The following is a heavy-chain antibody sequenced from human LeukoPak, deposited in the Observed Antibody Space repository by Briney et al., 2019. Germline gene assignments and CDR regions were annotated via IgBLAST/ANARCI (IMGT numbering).Heavy chain of an antibody. Sequence: GESLKTSCKGSGYSFTSYWIGWVRQMPGKGLEWMGIIYPGDSGTRYSPSFQGQVTISADKSISTAYLQWSSLKASDTAMYYCARRTYYDSSGYYVDYWGQGTLVTVSS. CDR3: ARRTYYDSSGYYVDY. CDR1: GYSFTSYW. J-gene: IGHJ4*02. D-gene: IGHD3-22*01. V-gene: IGHV5-51*01. CDR2: IYPGDSGT.